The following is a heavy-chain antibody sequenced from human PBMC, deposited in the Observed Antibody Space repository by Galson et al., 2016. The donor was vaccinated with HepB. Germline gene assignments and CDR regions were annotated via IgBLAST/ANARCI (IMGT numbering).Heavy chain of an antibody. J-gene: IGHJ4*02. V-gene: IGHV3-30*18. Sequence: SLRLSCAASGFTFSSYGMHWVRQAPGKGLEWVAAISYDGSHKYYADSAKGRFTISRDNSKNTVYLQANSLRAEDTAVYYCGKRIPVAGSWGGGLDYWGQGTLVTVSS. CDR1: GFTFSSYG. D-gene: IGHD6-19*01. CDR2: ISYDGSHK. CDR3: GKRIPVAGSWGGGLDY.